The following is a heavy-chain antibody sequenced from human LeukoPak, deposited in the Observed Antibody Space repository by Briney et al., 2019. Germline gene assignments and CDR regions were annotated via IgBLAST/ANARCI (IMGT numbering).Heavy chain of an antibody. V-gene: IGHV3-9*01. CDR1: GFTFDDYA. CDR2: ISWNSGSI. J-gene: IGHJ4*02. CDR3: ARGEGYSSSSLADY. D-gene: IGHD6-6*01. Sequence: PGGSLRLSCAASGFTFDDYAMHWVRQAPGKGLEWVSGISWNSGSIGYADSVKGRFTISRDNAKNSLYLQMNSLRAEDTALYYCARGEGYSSSSLADYWGQGTLVTVSS.